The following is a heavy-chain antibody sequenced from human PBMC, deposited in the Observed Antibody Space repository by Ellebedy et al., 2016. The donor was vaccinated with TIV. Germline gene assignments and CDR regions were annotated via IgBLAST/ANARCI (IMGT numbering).Heavy chain of an antibody. V-gene: IGHV2-5*02. CDR1: GFSLTTSGVG. D-gene: IGHD3-16*02. CDR2: IYWDDDK. Sequence: SGPTLVKPTQTLTLTCTFSGFSLTTSGVGVGWIRQPPGKTLEWLAIIYWDDDKRYSPSLKSRLTITKDTSKNQVVLIMSNMDPVDTATYYCAHRRDDYDYIWGGYRHDAFDIWGQGTVVTVAS. CDR3: AHRRDDYDYIWGGYRHDAFDI. J-gene: IGHJ3*02.